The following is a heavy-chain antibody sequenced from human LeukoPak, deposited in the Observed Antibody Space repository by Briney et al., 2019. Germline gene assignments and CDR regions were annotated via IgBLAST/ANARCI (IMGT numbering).Heavy chain of an antibody. CDR1: GGSISSYY. V-gene: IGHV4-59*01. CDR2: IYYSGST. CDR3: ACLVGYDSNWFDP. Sequence: PSETLSLTCTVSGGSISSYYWSWIRQPPGKGLEWIGYIYYSGSTNYNPSLKSRVTISVDTSKNQFSLKLSSVTAADTAVYYCACLVGYDSNWFDPWGQGTLVTVSS. J-gene: IGHJ5*02. D-gene: IGHD1-1*01.